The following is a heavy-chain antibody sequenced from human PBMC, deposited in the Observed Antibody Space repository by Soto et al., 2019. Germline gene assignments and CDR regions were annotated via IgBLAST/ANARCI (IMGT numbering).Heavy chain of an antibody. CDR1: GGSISSGGYY. D-gene: IGHD3-16*01. J-gene: IGHJ4*02. V-gene: IGHV4-31*03. CDR3: ARGASYGDYFDY. Sequence: QVQLQESGPGLVKPSQTLSLTCTVSGGSISSGGYYWSWIRQHPGKGLEWIGYIYYSGSTYYNPSLKSRXXIXVXXSKNQFSLKLSSVTAADTAVYSCARGASYGDYFDYWGQGTLVTVSS. CDR2: IYYSGST.